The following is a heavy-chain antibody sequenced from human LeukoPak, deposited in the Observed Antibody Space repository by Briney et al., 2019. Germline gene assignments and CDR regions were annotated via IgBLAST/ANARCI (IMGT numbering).Heavy chain of an antibody. CDR2: LSGSGVTT. CDR1: GFTFTSYA. J-gene: IGHJ4*02. D-gene: IGHD6-6*01. Sequence: GGSLRLSCAASGFTFTSYAMSWVRQALGKGLEWVSALSGSGVTTYYADSVRGRFTISRDTSKNTLYLEMNSLRAEDTAVYYCVKSNTGESSTWYSWGQGTLVTVSS. CDR3: VKSNTGESSTWYS. V-gene: IGHV3-23*01.